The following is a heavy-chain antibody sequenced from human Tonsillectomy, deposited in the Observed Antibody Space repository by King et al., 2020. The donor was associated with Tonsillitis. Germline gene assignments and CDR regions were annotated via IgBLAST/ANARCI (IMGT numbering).Heavy chain of an antibody. Sequence: VQLVESGGGVVQPGRSLRLSCAASGFTFSTYTMHWVRQAPGKGLQWVSVIWSDGSDKYNVDSVNGRFTISRDNSKNTLYLQMNSLRAEDTAVYYCAREWNPAAALDAFDIWGQGTMVTVSS. CDR3: AREWNPAAALDAFDI. CDR1: GFTFSTYT. J-gene: IGHJ3*02. CDR2: IWSDGSDK. D-gene: IGHD2-2*01. V-gene: IGHV3-33*08.